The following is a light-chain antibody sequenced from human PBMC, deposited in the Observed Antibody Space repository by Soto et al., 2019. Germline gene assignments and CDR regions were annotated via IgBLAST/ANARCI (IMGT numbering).Light chain of an antibody. CDR1: QSVSSN. Sequence: EVVMTQSPATLSVSLGDRATLSCRASQSVSSNLAWYQQKPGQAPRLLIYGASTRATGIPARFSGSGSGTEFTLTIRSLQSEDSAVYYCQQYHNWPLTFGGGTKVDIK. CDR3: QQYHNWPLT. CDR2: GAS. J-gene: IGKJ4*01. V-gene: IGKV3-15*01.